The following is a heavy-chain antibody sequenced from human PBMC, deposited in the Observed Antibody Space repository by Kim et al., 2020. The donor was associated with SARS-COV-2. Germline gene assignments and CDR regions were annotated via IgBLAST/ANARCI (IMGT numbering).Heavy chain of an antibody. CDR3: ARGNMIAVLDY. J-gene: IGHJ4*02. D-gene: IGHD3-22*01. V-gene: IGHV4-59*09. CDR2: T. Sequence: TNYNPSLKSRVTISVDTSKNQFSLKLSSVTAADTAVYYCARGNMIAVLDYWGQGTLVTVSS.